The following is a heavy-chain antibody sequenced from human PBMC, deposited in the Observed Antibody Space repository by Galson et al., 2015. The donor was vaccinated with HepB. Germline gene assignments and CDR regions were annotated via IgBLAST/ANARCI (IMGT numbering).Heavy chain of an antibody. J-gene: IGHJ4*02. V-gene: IGHV3-23*01. CDR1: EFTFNSYA. CDR3: ANDLPRPPLRFF. D-gene: IGHD3-3*01. CDR2: ISGSGGDI. Sequence: SLRLSCAASEFTFNSYALTWVRQAPGKGLEWVSGISGSGGDIYYIDSVKGRFTISRDNSKNTLYLQMNSLRAEDTAVYYCANDLPRPPLRFFGGQGTLVTVSS.